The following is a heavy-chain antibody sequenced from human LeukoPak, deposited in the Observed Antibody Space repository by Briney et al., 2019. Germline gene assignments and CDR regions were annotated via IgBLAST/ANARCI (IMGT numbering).Heavy chain of an antibody. V-gene: IGHV4-59*01. Sequence: PSETLSLTCTVSCGSISSYYWSWIRQPPGKGLEWIGYIYYSGSTNYNPSLKSRVTISVDTSKNQFSLKLSSVTAADTAVYYCARVIHPTVTTDYYYYMDVWGKGTTVTVSS. D-gene: IGHD4-17*01. CDR3: ARVIHPTVTTDYYYYMDV. CDR2: IYYSGST. J-gene: IGHJ6*03. CDR1: CGSISSYY.